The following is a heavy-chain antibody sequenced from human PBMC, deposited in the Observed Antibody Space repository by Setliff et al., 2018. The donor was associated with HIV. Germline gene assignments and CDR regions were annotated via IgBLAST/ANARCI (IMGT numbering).Heavy chain of an antibody. D-gene: IGHD2-15*01. CDR3: ARGGFNHAFDI. V-gene: IGHV3-48*03. CDR1: GFTFSSYE. Sequence: GGSLRLSCAASGFTFSSYEMNWIRQAPGKGLEWVSYISSNSLTIYYADSVKGRFSISRDNAKNSLYLQMNSLRAEDTAVYYCARGGFNHAFDIWGQGTMVTVSS. CDR2: ISSNSLTI. J-gene: IGHJ3*02.